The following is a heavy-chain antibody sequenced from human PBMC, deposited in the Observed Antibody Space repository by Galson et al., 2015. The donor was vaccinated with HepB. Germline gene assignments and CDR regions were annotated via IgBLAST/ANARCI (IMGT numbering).Heavy chain of an antibody. CDR1: GGTFSNYA. V-gene: IGHV1-69*13. CDR2: IIPIFGST. J-gene: IGHJ6*02. D-gene: IGHD3-22*01. Sequence: SVKVSCKASGGTFSNYAVNWVRQAPRQGLEWMGVIIPIFGSTNYAQRFQGRVTMTANESTSTAYLVLSSLRSEDTAVYYCARDYYGSSGRYSYYGLNVWGQGTTVTVSS. CDR3: ARDYYGSSGRYSYYGLNV.